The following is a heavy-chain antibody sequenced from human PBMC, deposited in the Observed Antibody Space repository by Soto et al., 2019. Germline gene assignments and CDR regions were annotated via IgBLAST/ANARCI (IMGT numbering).Heavy chain of an antibody. J-gene: IGHJ6*02. CDR2: TYYRSKWYN. CDR1: GDSVSSTSAA. D-gene: IGHD5-18*01. V-gene: IGHV6-1*01. CDR3: ARANTAMGFRGYYYYYYGMDV. Sequence: PSQTLSLTCAISGDSVSSTSAAWNWIRQSPSRGLEWLGRTYYRSKWYNDYAVSVKSRITINPDTSKNQFSLQLNSVTPEDTAVYYCARANTAMGFRGYYYYYYGMDVWGQGTTVTVSS.